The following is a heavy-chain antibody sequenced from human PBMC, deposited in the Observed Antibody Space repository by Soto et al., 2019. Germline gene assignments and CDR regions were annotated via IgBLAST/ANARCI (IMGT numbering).Heavy chain of an antibody. Sequence: PGESLRLSCAASGFTFSSYAMHWVRQAPGKGLEWVAVISYDGSNKYYADSVKGRFTISRDNSKNTLYLQMNSLRAEDTAVYYCARDGPGMVIPFDYWGQGT. V-gene: IGHV3-30-3*01. D-gene: IGHD3-16*01. J-gene: IGHJ4*02. CDR3: ARDGPGMVIPFDY. CDR2: ISYDGSNK. CDR1: GFTFSSYA.